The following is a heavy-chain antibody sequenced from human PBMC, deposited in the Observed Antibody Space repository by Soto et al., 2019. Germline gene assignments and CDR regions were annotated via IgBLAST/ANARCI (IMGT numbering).Heavy chain of an antibody. Sequence: TETLSLTCTVSGGSISSSSYYWGWIRQPPGKGLEWIGSIYYSGSTYYNPSLKSRVTISVDTSKNQFSLKLSSVTAADTAVYYCASPKIAFYNWFDPWGQGALVTVSS. CDR1: GGSISSSSYY. CDR3: ASPKIAFYNWFDP. J-gene: IGHJ5*02. CDR2: IYYSGST. D-gene: IGHD3-3*02. V-gene: IGHV4-39*01.